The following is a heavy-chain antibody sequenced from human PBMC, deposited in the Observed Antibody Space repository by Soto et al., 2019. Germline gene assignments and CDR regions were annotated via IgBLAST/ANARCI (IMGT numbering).Heavy chain of an antibody. CDR1: GFTFTDAW. J-gene: IGHJ4*02. D-gene: IGHD3-22*01. CDR3: TWDTSGYYYPSH. V-gene: IGHV3-15*07. CDR2: IKSKASGGTT. Sequence: EVQLVESGGGLVKPGGSLRLSCAASGFTFTDAWMNWVRQAPGKGLEWVGHIKSKASGGTTDYAAPVKGRFTISRDDSKNTLYLRMNNLKTEDTAVYYCTWDTSGYYYPSHWGQGTLVTVSS.